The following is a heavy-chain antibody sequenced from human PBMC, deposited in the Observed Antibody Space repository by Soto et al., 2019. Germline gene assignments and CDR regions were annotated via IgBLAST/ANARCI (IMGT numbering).Heavy chain of an antibody. CDR3: ARREEVTDYYDSSGYFPFDY. CDR2: IIPIFGTA. J-gene: IGHJ4*02. CDR1: GGTFSSYA. Sequence: SVKVSCKASGGTFSSYAISWVRQAPGQGLELMGGIIPIFGTANYAQKFQGRVTITADESTSTAYMELSSLRSEDTAVYYCARREEVTDYYDSSGYFPFDYWGQGTLVTVYS. V-gene: IGHV1-69*13. D-gene: IGHD3-22*01.